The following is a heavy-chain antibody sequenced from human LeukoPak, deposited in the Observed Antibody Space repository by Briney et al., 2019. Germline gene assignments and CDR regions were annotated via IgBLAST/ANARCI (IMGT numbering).Heavy chain of an antibody. V-gene: IGHV1-2*04. CDR1: GYTFTSYY. J-gene: IGHJ6*02. CDR2: INPNSGGT. CDR3: ARAPYQLLNYYYGMDV. Sequence: GASVKVSCKASGYTFTSYYMHWVRQAPGQGLEWMGWINPNSGGTNYAQKFQGWVTMTRDTSISTAYMELSRLRSDDTAVYYCARAPYQLLNYYYGMDVWGQGTTVTVSS. D-gene: IGHD2-2*01.